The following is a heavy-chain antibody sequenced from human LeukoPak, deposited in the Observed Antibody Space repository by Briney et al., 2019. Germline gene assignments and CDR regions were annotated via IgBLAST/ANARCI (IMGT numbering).Heavy chain of an antibody. D-gene: IGHD2-21*02. V-gene: IGHV4-34*01. CDR3: ARRPSRGGDPD. CDR1: GGSFSGYY. J-gene: IGHJ4*02. CDR2: INHSGST. Sequence: PSETLSLTCAVYGGSFSGYYWSWIRQPPGKGLEWIGEINHSGSTNYNPSLKSRVTISVDTSKNQFSLKLSPVTAADTAVYYCARRPSRGGDPDWGQGTLVTVSS.